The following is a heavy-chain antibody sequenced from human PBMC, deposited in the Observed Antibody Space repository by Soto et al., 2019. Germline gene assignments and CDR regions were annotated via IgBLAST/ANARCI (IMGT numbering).Heavy chain of an antibody. CDR3: VRTARQGAVAPHWFDR. V-gene: IGHV4-30-4*01. J-gene: IGHJ5*02. CDR2: VYYTGST. D-gene: IGHD2-21*02. CDR1: GASIRSTDYY. Sequence: TLSLTCTVSGASIRSTDYYWSWIRQAPGKGLEWIGYVYYTGSTYYNPSLMSRLTISVDTSKNQFSLKLTSVTAAETAVYYCVRTARQGAVAPHWFDRWGQGTQVTVS.